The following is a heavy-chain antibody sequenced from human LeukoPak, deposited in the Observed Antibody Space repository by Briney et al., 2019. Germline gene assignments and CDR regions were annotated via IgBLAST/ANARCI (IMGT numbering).Heavy chain of an antibody. J-gene: IGHJ5*02. CDR3: ARNSGGRWDNWFDP. CDR2: IKQDGSAK. D-gene: IGHD2-15*01. V-gene: IGHV3-7*05. CDR1: GFIFGNYW. Sequence: PGGSLRLSCAASGFIFGNYWMSWVRQAPGKGLEWVANIKQDGSAKYYVDSVKGRFTISRDNAKDSLYLQMNSLRAEDTAVYYCARNSGGRWDNWFDPWGQGTLVTVSS.